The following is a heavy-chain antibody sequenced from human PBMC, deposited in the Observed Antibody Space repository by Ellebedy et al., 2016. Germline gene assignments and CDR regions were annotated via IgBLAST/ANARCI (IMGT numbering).Heavy chain of an antibody. V-gene: IGHV1-18*01. CDR3: ARDRAAGTYYYYYMDV. J-gene: IGHJ6*03. CDR2: ISAYNGNT. D-gene: IGHD6-13*01. Sequence: ASVKVSXKASGYTFTSYGISWVRQAPGQGLEWMGWISAYNGNTNYAQKLQGRVTMTTDTSTSTAYMELRSLRSDDTTVYYCARDRAAGTYYYYYMDVWGKGTTVTVSS. CDR1: GYTFTSYG.